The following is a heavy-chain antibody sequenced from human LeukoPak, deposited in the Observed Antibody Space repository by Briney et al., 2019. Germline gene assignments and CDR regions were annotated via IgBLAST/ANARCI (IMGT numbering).Heavy chain of an antibody. CDR2: IYSGGDT. Sequence: PGGSLRLSCAASGFTVSSKYMSWVRQAPGKGLEWVSVIYSGGDTYHAESVKGRFTISRDNSKNMIYLEMRSLKDEDTAVYYCAKERNLEIAVAGTIFDCWGQGTLVTVSS. J-gene: IGHJ4*02. CDR1: GFTVSSKY. V-gene: IGHV3-66*01. D-gene: IGHD6-19*01. CDR3: AKERNLEIAVAGTIFDC.